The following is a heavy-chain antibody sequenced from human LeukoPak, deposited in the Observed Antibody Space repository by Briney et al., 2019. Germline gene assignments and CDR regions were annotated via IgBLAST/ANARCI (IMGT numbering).Heavy chain of an antibody. J-gene: IGHJ4*02. V-gene: IGHV3-21*01. CDR3: ASDWGLDY. Sequence: GGSLRLSCAASGFTLSRYSMNWVRQAPGKGLEWVSSISSSSSNIYYADSVKGRFTISRDNAKNSLYLQMNSLRAEDTAVYYCASDWGLDYWGQGTLVTVSS. D-gene: IGHD3-16*01. CDR2: ISSSSSNI. CDR1: GFTLSRYS.